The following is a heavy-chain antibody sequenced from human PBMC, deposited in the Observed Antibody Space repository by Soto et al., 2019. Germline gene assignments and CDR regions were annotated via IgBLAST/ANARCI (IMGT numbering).Heavy chain of an antibody. CDR2: FYNSGSV. CDR3: ARGAVTNLYYYYYGMDV. J-gene: IGHJ6*02. D-gene: IGHD4-4*01. CDR1: GGSISSGGYY. V-gene: IGHV4-31*03. Sequence: LSLTCTVSGGSISSGGYYWSWIRQHPGKGLEWVGYFYNSGSVFYNPSLKSRVTISVDTSKNQFSLKLISVTAADTAVYYCARGAVTNLYYYYYGMDVWGQGTTVTVSS.